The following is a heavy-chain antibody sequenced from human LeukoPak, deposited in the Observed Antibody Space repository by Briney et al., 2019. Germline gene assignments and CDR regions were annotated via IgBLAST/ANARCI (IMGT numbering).Heavy chain of an antibody. Sequence: SETLSLTCAVYGGSFSGYYWSWIRQPPGKGLEWIGEINHSGSTYYSPSLKSRLTISVDTSKNQFSLKLSSVTAAETAVYYCASLLVPGYFDYWGRGTLVTVSS. CDR2: INHSGST. J-gene: IGHJ4*02. V-gene: IGHV4-34*01. CDR1: GGSFSGYY. D-gene: IGHD2-8*02. CDR3: ASLLVPGYFDY.